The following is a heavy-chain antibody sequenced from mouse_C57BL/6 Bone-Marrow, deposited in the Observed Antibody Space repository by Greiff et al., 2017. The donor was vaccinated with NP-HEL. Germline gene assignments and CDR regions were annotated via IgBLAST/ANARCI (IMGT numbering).Heavy chain of an antibody. CDR2: IDPSDSYT. D-gene: IGHD2-1*01. CDR1: GYTFTSYW. J-gene: IGHJ3*01. Sequence: QVQLQQPGAELVMPGASVKLSCKASGYTFTSYWMHWVKQRPGQGLEWIGEIDPSDSYTNYNQKFKGKSTLTVDKSSSTAYIQLSSLTSEDSAVYYCARGGYGTPVAYWGQGTLVTVSA. CDR3: ARGGYGTPVAY. V-gene: IGHV1-69*01.